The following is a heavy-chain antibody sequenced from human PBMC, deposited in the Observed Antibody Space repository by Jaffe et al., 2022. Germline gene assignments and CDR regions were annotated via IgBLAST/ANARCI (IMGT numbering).Heavy chain of an antibody. J-gene: IGHJ6*03. D-gene: IGHD2-15*01. CDR1: GFTFGDYA. V-gene: IGHV3-49*03. CDR2: IRSKAYGGTT. Sequence: EVQLVESGGGLVQPGRSLRLSCTASGFTFGDYAMSWFRQAPGKGLEWVGFIRSKAYGGTTEYAASVKGRFTISRDDSKSIAYLQMNSLKTEDTAVYYCTREVVVVVAATDFRDYYYYYYMDVWGKGTTVTVSS. CDR3: TREVVVVVAATDFRDYYYYYYMDV.